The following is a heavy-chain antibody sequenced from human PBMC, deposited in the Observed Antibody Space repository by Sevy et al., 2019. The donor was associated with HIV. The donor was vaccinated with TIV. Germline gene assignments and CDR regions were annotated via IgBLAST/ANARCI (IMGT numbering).Heavy chain of an antibody. CDR3: AKRGSMTSTTWAFDV. CDR2: LSESGRTT. J-gene: IGHJ3*01. Sequence: GGSLRLSCEGSGFTFSNYVMGWVRQAPGKGLEWVSGLSESGRTTYYAYSVKGRFTISRDNSNNTLYLQMNSLKAEDTATYYCAKRGSMTSTTWAFDVWGQGTMVTVSS. CDR1: GFTFSNYV. V-gene: IGHV3-23*01. D-gene: IGHD1-1*01.